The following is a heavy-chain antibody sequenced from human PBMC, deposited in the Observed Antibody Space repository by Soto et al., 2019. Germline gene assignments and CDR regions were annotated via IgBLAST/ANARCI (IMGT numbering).Heavy chain of an antibody. CDR1: GGSISSYY. CDR3: ARAEAAPSSWFDP. D-gene: IGHD2-15*01. Sequence: PSETLSLTCTVSGGSISSYYWSWIRQPPGKGLEWIGYIYYSGSTNYNPSLKSRVTISVDTSKNQFSLKLSSVTAADTAVYYCARAEAAPSSWFDPWGQGTLVTVSS. V-gene: IGHV4-59*01. CDR2: IYYSGST. J-gene: IGHJ5*02.